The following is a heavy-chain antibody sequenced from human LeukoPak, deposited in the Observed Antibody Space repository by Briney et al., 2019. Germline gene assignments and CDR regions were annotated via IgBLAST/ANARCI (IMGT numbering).Heavy chain of an antibody. CDR2: IIPIFGTA. Sequence: SVKVSCKASGGTFSSYAISWVRQAPGQGLELMGGIIPIFGTANYAQKFQGRVTITADESTSTAYMELSSLRSEDTAVYYCAREVVVIATPGGYFDYWGQGTLVTVSS. CDR1: GGTFSSYA. CDR3: AREVVVIATPGGYFDY. D-gene: IGHD2-21*01. V-gene: IGHV1-69*13. J-gene: IGHJ4*02.